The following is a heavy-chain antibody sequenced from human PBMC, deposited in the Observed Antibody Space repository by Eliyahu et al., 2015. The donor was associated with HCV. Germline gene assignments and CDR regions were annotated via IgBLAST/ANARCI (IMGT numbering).Heavy chain of an antibody. J-gene: IGHJ2*01. CDR1: GFTFXSCA. CDR2: ISGSGGST. CDR3: AKEVRYYDSSGYYWYFDL. Sequence: EVQLLESGGGLVQPGGSLRLSCAASGFTFXSCAXSWVRQAPGKGLEWVSAISGSGGSTYYADSVKGRFTISRDNSKNTLYLQMNSLRAEDTAVYYCAKEVRYYDSSGYYWYFDLWGRGTLVTVSS. V-gene: IGHV3-23*01. D-gene: IGHD3-22*01.